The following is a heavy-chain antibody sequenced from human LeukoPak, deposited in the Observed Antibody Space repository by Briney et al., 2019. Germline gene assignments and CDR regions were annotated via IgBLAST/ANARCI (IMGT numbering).Heavy chain of an antibody. CDR3: AKVLYYYDSSGYQHYFDY. CDR2: IYYSGST. CDR1: GGSISSSSYY. Sequence: ETSETLSLTCTVSGGSISSSSYYWGWIRQPPGKGLEWIGSIYYSGSTYYNPSLKSRVTISVDTSKNQFSLKLSSVTAADTAVYYCAKVLYYYDSSGYQHYFDYWGQGTLVTVSS. V-gene: IGHV4-39*01. J-gene: IGHJ4*02. D-gene: IGHD3-22*01.